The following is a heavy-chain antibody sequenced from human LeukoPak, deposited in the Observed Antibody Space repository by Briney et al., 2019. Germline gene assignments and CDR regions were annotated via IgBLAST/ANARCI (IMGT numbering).Heavy chain of an antibody. CDR3: ARDGGWLQFFDY. Sequence: GGSLRLSCAASGFTFSRYAMHWARQAPRKGLEWVAVTSYDESNKEFADSVKGRFTISRDNSKNTLYLGLNSLRAHDTAVYYCARDGGWLQFFDYWGQGTLVTVSA. D-gene: IGHD5-24*01. CDR1: GFTFSRYA. CDR2: TSYDESNK. J-gene: IGHJ4*02. V-gene: IGHV3-30-3*01.